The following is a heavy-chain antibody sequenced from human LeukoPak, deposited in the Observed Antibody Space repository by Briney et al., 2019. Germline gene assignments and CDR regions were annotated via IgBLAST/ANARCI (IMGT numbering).Heavy chain of an antibody. V-gene: IGHV1-8*02. J-gene: IGHJ4*02. D-gene: IGHD3-22*01. CDR3: ARGHYSSGYYFDDY. CDR1: GYTFTSYG. CDR2: MNPNSGNT. Sequence: GASVKVSCKASGYTFTSYGINWVRQATGQGLEWMGWMNPNSGNTGYAQKFQGRVTMTRNTSISTAYMELSSLRSEDTAVYYCARGHYSSGYYFDDYWGQGTLVTVSS.